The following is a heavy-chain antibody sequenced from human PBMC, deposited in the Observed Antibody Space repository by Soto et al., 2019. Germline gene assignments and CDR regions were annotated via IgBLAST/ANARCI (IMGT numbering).Heavy chain of an antibody. V-gene: IGHV4-39*01. D-gene: IGHD1-26*01. J-gene: IGHJ4*02. Sequence: QLQLQESGPGLVKPSETLSLTCTVSGGSISSSSYYWDWIRQPPGKGLERIGSIYYSGSTYYNPSLKSRVTISVDTSKNQFSLKLSSVTAADTAVYYCARRGLVGATTFDYWGQGTLVTVSS. CDR3: ARRGLVGATTFDY. CDR1: GGSISSSSYY. CDR2: IYYSGST.